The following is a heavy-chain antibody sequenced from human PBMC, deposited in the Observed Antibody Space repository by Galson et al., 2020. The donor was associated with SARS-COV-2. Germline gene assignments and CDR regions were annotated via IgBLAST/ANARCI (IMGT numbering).Heavy chain of an antibody. CDR1: GGSINSGDNY. V-gene: IGHV4-31*03. Sequence: SETLSLTCTVSGGSINSGDNYWSWIRQRPGKGLEWLGYIHYSGSTHYNPSLKSRLIISIDTSKNQFSLKVISVTAAVTAVYYCARGYEYNGHYIDYWGQGTLVTVSS. CDR3: ARGYEYNGHYIDY. D-gene: IGHD1-26*01. J-gene: IGHJ4*02. CDR2: IHYSGST.